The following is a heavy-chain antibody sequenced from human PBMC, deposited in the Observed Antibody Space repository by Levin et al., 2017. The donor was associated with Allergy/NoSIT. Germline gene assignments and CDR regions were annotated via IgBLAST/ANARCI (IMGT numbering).Heavy chain of an antibody. J-gene: IGHJ3*01. CDR1: GFQFSLYG. CDR2: IVFDGNDQ. D-gene: IGHD2-15*01. V-gene: IGHV3-30*18. CDR3: AKRGYCSGNTCQSHDAIDV. Sequence: AGSLKISCAASGFQFSLYGMHWVRQAPGKGLEWVALIVFDGNDQYYADSVKGRFTISRDNSKNTLYLQMSSLRENDTAIYYCAKRGYCSGNTCQSHDAIDVWGQGTLVIVSS.